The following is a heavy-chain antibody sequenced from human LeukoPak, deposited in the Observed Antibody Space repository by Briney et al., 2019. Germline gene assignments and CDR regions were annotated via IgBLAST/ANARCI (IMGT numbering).Heavy chain of an antibody. Sequence: ASVKVSCKPTGAAFQNYGISWVRQAPGQGLEWMGWINPNSGGTNYAQKFQGWVTMTRDTSISTAYMELSRLRSDDTAVYYCARGTPYCSGGSCYGLSGMDVWGQGTTVTVSS. CDR3: ARGTPYCSGGSCYGLSGMDV. D-gene: IGHD2-15*01. CDR2: INPNSGGT. J-gene: IGHJ6*02. V-gene: IGHV1-2*04. CDR1: GAAFQNYG.